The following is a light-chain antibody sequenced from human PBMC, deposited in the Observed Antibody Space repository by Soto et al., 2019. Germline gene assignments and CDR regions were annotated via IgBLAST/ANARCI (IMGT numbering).Light chain of an antibody. V-gene: IGKV1-39*01. CDR1: QRISTY. Sequence: DIQMTHSPSTPFAGVGEKVTITCRASQRISTYLNWYQQKPGKAPTLLIYAASSLQSGVPSRFSGGGSGTDFTLTINTLQPEDFATYFCRQCYSSPRTFGQGTKV. CDR3: RQCYSSPRT. CDR2: AAS. J-gene: IGKJ1*01.